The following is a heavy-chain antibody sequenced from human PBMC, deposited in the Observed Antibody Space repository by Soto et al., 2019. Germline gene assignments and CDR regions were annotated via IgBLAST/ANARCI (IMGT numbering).Heavy chain of an antibody. D-gene: IGHD6-25*01. V-gene: IGHV4-34*01. CDR3: AREGIAAINFDY. Sequence: SETLSLTCAVYGRSFSGYYWSWIRQPPGKGLEWIGEINHSGSTNYNPSLKSRVTISVDTSKNQFSLKLSSVTAADTAVYYCAREGIAAINFDYWGQGTLVTVSS. CDR1: GRSFSGYY. J-gene: IGHJ4*02. CDR2: INHSGST.